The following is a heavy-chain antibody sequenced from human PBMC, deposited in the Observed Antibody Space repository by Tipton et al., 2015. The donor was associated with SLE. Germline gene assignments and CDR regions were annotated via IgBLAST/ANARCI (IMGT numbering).Heavy chain of an antibody. V-gene: IGHV4-59*01. Sequence: TLSLTCTVSGGSISSYYWSWIRQPPGKGLEWIANIYYSESTNYNPSLKSRVTISVDTSKNQFSLKLRSVTAADTAVYYYARDRGGSFLFDYWGQGTLVTVSS. J-gene: IGHJ4*02. D-gene: IGHD1-26*01. CDR1: GGSISSYY. CDR2: IYYSEST. CDR3: ARDRGGSFLFDY.